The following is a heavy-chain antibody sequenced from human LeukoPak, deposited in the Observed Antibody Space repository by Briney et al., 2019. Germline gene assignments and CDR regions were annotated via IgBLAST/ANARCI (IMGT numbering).Heavy chain of an antibody. CDR2: IRSKAYGGTT. D-gene: IGHD3-22*01. Sequence: PGGSLRLSCTGSGFTFGDYTMSWVRQAPGKGLEWVGLIRSKAYGGTTEYAASVKGRFTIARDDSKSIAYLQMNSLKTEDTAMYYCISQYYDISGFPIAYYFDYWGQGTLVTVSS. J-gene: IGHJ4*02. CDR3: ISQYYDISGFPIAYYFDY. V-gene: IGHV3-49*04. CDR1: GFTFGDYT.